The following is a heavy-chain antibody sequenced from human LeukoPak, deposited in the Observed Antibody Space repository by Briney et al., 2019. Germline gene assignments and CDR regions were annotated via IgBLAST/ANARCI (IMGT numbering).Heavy chain of an antibody. J-gene: IGHJ4*02. CDR2: IFSRRST. Sequence: SETLSLTCTVSGDSISGYHWSWLRQPPGEGREGIGYIFSRRSTKYNPSLKSRVTISVDTSKNQFSLKLSSVTAADTAVYYCAREGYSYGYDYGGQGSLVTVSA. CDR3: AREGYSYGYDY. D-gene: IGHD5-18*01. V-gene: IGHV4-59*01. CDR1: GDSISGYH.